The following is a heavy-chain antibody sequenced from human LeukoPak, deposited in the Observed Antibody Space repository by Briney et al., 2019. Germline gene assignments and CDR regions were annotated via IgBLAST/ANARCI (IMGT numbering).Heavy chain of an antibody. D-gene: IGHD4-23*01. Sequence: GESLKISCKTSGYSFTSYWITWVRQMPGKGLEWMVIIYPDDSDTTYSPSFQGQVTISADKSINTAYLQWSSLKASDTAMYYCARRDYGGKHFDYWGQGTLVTVSS. CDR2: IYPDDSDT. J-gene: IGHJ4*02. CDR3: ARRDYGGKHFDY. V-gene: IGHV5-51*01. CDR1: GYSFTSYW.